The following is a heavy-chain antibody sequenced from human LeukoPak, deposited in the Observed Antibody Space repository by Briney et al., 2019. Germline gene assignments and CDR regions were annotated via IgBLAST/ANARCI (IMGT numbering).Heavy chain of an antibody. CDR1: GGSISSSTYY. J-gene: IGHJ4*02. CDR2: IYYSDGT. CDR3: ARQTNRGAGNFDS. V-gene: IGHV4-39*01. D-gene: IGHD1-1*01. Sequence: PSETLSLTCTVSGGSISSSTYYWGWIRQAPGKGLEWIGTIYYSDGTNYNPSLKSRVTISVDMSKNQLSLNLNSVTAADTAVYYCARQTNRGAGNFDSWGQGTLVTVSS.